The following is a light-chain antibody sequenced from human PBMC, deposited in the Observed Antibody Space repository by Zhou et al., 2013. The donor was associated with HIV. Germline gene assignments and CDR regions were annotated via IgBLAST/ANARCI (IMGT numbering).Light chain of an antibody. V-gene: IGKV1-39*01. J-gene: IGKJ3*01. CDR3: QQSFIIPIT. CDR2: TAS. CDR1: QSIDGY. Sequence: DIQMTQSPSSLSASVGDRVTISCRASQSIDGYLNWYQQRPGKAPKVLIYTASTLQSGVPSRFSGSGSGTDFTLTISSLQPEDFATYYCQQSFIIPITFGPGTKVDI.